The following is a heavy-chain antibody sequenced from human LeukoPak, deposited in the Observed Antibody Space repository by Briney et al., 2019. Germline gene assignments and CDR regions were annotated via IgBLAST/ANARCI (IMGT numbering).Heavy chain of an antibody. CDR3: ARYGVIYGMDV. V-gene: IGHV4-39*07. J-gene: IGHJ6*02. CDR1: GGSISSSSYY. Sequence: SETLSLTCTVSGGSISSSSYYWDWIRQPPGKGLEWIGSIYYSGSTYYNPSLKSRVTISVDTSKNQFSLKLSSVTAADTAVYYCARYGVIYGMDVWGQGTTVTVSS. CDR2: IYYSGST. D-gene: IGHD2-8*01.